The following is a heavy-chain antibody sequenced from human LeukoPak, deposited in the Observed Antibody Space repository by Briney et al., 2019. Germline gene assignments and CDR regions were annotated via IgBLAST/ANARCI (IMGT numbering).Heavy chain of an antibody. CDR1: GGAITSGGYS. Sequence: SQTLSLTCTVSGGAITSGGYSWNWIRQPPGKGLEWIGCIYDRGPTYYNPSLKSRITISVDRPKNQFSLKLSSVTAADTAVYYCARWGSAHNLDAFDIWGQGTMVTVSS. CDR2: IYDRGPT. CDR3: ARWGSAHNLDAFDI. J-gene: IGHJ3*02. V-gene: IGHV4-30-2*01. D-gene: IGHD1-14*01.